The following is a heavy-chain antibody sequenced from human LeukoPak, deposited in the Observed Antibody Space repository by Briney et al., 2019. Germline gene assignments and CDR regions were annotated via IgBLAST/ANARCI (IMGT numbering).Heavy chain of an antibody. V-gene: IGHV3-69-1*01. CDR2: ITSYNTI. Sequence: PGGSLRLSCAASGFTVSSNYMSWVRQAPGKGLEWVSTITSYNTIYYADSVKGRFTISKDNAENSLYLQMNSLRAEDTAVYYCARERGPHRWELHIWGQETMVTVSS. D-gene: IGHD1-26*01. CDR3: ARERGPHRWELHI. J-gene: IGHJ3*02. CDR1: GFTVSSNY.